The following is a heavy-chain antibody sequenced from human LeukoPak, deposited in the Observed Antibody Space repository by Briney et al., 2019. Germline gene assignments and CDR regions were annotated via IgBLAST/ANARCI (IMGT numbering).Heavy chain of an antibody. D-gene: IGHD2-2*01. CDR1: GYTFTSYG. Sequence: ASVKVSCMASGYTFTSYGISWVRQAPGQGVEWMGWISAYNGNTNYAQKLQGRVTMTTDTSTSTAYMELRSLRSDDTAVYYCARDKELHCSSTSCYYYYYGMDVWGKGTTVTVSS. CDR2: ISAYNGNT. CDR3: ARDKELHCSSTSCYYYYYGMDV. J-gene: IGHJ6*04. V-gene: IGHV1-18*04.